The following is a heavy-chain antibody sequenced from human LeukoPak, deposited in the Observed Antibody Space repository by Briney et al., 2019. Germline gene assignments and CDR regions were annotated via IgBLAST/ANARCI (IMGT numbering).Heavy chain of an antibody. V-gene: IGHV4-31*03. CDR3: ARDSTGYYAFDC. Sequence: PSETLSLTCTVSGGSISSGGYYWSWIRQHPGKGLEWIGYIYYSGSTYYNPSLKSRVTISVDTSKNQFSLKLSSVTAADTAVYYCARDSTGYYAFDCWGQGTLVTVSS. CDR2: IYYSGST. CDR1: GGSISSGGYY. D-gene: IGHD3-22*01. J-gene: IGHJ4*02.